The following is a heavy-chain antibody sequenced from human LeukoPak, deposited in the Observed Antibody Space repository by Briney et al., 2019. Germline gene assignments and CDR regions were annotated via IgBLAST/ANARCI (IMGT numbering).Heavy chain of an antibody. J-gene: IGHJ5*02. V-gene: IGHV3-30*18. CDR1: GFTFSSYA. CDR3: AKENIVGEWFDP. CDR2: ISYDGSNK. D-gene: IGHD1-26*01. Sequence: GGSLRLSCAASGFTFSSYAMCWVRQAPGKGLEWVAVISYDGSNKYYADSVKGRFTISRDNSKNTLYLQMNSLRAEDTAVYYCAKENIVGEWFDPWGQGTLVTVSS.